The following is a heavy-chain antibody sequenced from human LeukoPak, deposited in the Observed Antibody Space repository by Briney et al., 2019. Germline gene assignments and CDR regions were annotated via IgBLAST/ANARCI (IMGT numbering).Heavy chain of an antibody. CDR1: GFTFSSYS. CDR2: ISSSSSYI. Sequence: GGSLRLSCAASGFTFSSYSMNWVRQAPGKGLEWVSSISSSSSYIYYVDSVKGRFTISRDNAKNSLYLQVNSLRAEDTAVYYCARGTVTTRGGFYYYMDVWGKGTTVTVSS. J-gene: IGHJ6*03. V-gene: IGHV3-21*01. CDR3: ARGTVTTRGGFYYYMDV. D-gene: IGHD4-17*01.